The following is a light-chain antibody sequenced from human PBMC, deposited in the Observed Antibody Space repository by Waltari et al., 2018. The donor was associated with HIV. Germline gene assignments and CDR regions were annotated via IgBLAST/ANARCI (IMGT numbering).Light chain of an antibody. J-gene: IGLJ3*02. CDR3: SSYAGFSTLM. Sequence: QSALTQPASVSGSPGQSITISCTGTSSDFASYNFVSWYQHHPDNAPQLIIYDVNKRPSGVSDRVAGYKSGNTASLTISGLQAEDEADYYCSSYAGFSTLMFGGGTKLTVL. CDR2: DVN. CDR1: SSDFASYNF. V-gene: IGLV2-23*02.